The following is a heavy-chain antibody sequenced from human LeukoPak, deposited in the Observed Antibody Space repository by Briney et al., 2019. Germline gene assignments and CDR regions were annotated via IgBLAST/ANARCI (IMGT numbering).Heavy chain of an antibody. CDR1: GFIFSNYP. J-gene: IGHJ4*02. D-gene: IGHD2/OR15-2a*01. CDR2: IHGKSDSI. V-gene: IGHV3-23*01. CDR3: ATRALSTAWYPGPFDD. Sequence: PGGSLRLSCAASGFIFSNYPMSWVRQAPGKGLEWVSIIHGKSDSIYYADCVKGRFTISRDNSKNTLYLQMNSLRAEDTAIYYWATRALSTAWYPGPFDDWGQGLLVTVSS.